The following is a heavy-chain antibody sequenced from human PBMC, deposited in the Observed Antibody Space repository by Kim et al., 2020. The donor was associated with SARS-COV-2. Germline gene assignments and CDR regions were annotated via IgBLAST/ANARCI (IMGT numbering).Heavy chain of an antibody. CDR3: GRSPDLGVDKGVTGFDP. V-gene: IGHV4-4*02. D-gene: IGHD5-12*01. CDR1: GGSVSSYNW. CDR2: IHHSGST. J-gene: IGHJ5*02. Sequence: SETLSLTCAVSGGSVSSYNWWSWVRQPPGKGLEWIGEIHHSGSTNYNPSLKSRVTMSVDKPKNQFSLKLSSVTAADTAVYYCGRSPDLGVDKGVTGFDPWGQGTLVTVSS.